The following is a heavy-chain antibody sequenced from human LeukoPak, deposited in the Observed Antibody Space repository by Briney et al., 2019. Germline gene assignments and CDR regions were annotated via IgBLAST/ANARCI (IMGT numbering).Heavy chain of an antibody. V-gene: IGHV3-7*01. Sequence: GGSLRLSCAASGFTLSSHWMSWVRQAPGKGLEWVANIKQDGSEKYYVGSVKGRFTLSRDNAKNSTYLQMNSLRAEDTAVYYCARWEIRGTAHQLDYWGQGTLVTVSS. CDR1: GFTLSSHW. CDR2: IKQDGSEK. D-gene: IGHD1-7*01. J-gene: IGHJ4*02. CDR3: ARWEIRGTAHQLDY.